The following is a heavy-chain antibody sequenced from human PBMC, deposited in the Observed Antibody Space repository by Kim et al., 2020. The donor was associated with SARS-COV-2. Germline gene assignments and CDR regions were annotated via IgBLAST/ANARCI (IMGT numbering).Heavy chain of an antibody. D-gene: IGHD1-26*01. J-gene: IGHJ4*02. CDR2: INTNTGNP. Sequence: ASVKVSCKASGYTFTSYPMSWVRQAPGQGLAWMGWINTNTGNPTYAQGFTGRFVFSLDTSVSTASLQISSLKAEDTAGYYCARKGSALTYDYWGQGTLVTVSS. CDR3: ARKGSALTYDY. CDR1: GYTFTSYP. V-gene: IGHV7-4-1*02.